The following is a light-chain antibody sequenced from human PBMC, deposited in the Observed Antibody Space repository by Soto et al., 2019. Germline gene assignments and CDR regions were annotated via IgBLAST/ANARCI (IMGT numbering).Light chain of an antibody. CDR1: QDISDY. J-gene: IGKJ4*01. Sequence: DFQMTQSPASLSASVGDRGTITCQASQDISDYLNWYQQKPGAAPKLLIHDATNLQAGVPSRFSGSGSGTEFTFTISSLEPEDVATYYCQQYDNIQLTFNGGTKVDIK. V-gene: IGKV1-33*01. CDR3: QQYDNIQLT. CDR2: DAT.